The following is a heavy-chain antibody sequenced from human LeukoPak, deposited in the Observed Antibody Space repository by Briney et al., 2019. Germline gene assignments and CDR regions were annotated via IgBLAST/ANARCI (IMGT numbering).Heavy chain of an antibody. V-gene: IGHV1-18*01. CDR3: ARVSGDYVINWFDP. Sequence: ASVKVSCKASGYTFTSYGISWVRQAPGQGLEWMGWISAYNGNTNYAQKLQGRVTMTTDTSTSTAYMELRSLRSDDTAVYYCARVSGDYVINWFDPWGQGTPVTVSS. J-gene: IGHJ5*02. D-gene: IGHD4-17*01. CDR1: GYTFTSYG. CDR2: ISAYNGNT.